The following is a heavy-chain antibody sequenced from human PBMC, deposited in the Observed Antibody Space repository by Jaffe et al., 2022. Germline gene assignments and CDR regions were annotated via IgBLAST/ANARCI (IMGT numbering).Heavy chain of an antibody. Sequence: QVQLQESGPGLVKPSGTLSLTCAVSGGSISSSNWWSWIRQPPGKGLEWIGEIYHSGSTNYNPSLKSRVTISVDKSKNQFSLKLSSVTAADTAVYYCARTLRDYYDSSGYFNWFDPWGQGTLVTVSS. D-gene: IGHD3-22*01. CDR1: GGSISSSNW. J-gene: IGHJ5*02. CDR2: IYHSGST. V-gene: IGHV4-4*02. CDR3: ARTLRDYYDSSGYFNWFDP.